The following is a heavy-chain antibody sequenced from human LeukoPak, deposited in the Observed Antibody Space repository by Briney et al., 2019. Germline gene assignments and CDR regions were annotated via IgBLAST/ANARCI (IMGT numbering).Heavy chain of an antibody. D-gene: IGHD5-24*01. J-gene: IGHJ4*02. Sequence: SETLSLTCTVSGGSISSYYWSWIRQPPGKGLEWIGYIYYSGSTNYNPSLKSRVTISVDTSKNQFSLKLSSVTAADTAVYYCARAKEMATIKGYFDYWGQGTLVTVSS. CDR3: ARAKEMATIKGYFDY. CDR2: IYYSGST. CDR1: GGSISSYY. V-gene: IGHV4-59*01.